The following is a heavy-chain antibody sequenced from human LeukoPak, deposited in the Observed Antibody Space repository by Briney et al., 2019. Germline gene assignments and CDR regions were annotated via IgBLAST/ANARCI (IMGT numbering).Heavy chain of an antibody. CDR1: GGTFSSYA. J-gene: IGHJ3*02. Sequence: PGASVKVSCKASGGTFSSYAISWVRQAPGQGLEWMGWINPNSGGTNYAQKFQGRVTMTRDTSISTAYMELSRLRSDDTAVYYCARIVSYRAFDIWGQGTMVTVSS. CDR2: INPNSGGT. V-gene: IGHV1-2*02. CDR3: ARIVSYRAFDI. D-gene: IGHD1-26*01.